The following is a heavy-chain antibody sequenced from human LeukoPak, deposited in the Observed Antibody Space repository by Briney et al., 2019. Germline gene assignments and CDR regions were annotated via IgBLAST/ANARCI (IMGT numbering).Heavy chain of an antibody. CDR1: GFTFSSYE. J-gene: IGHJ4*02. V-gene: IGHV3-48*03. Sequence: GGSLRLSCAASGFTFSSYEMNWVRQAPGKGVEWVSYISSSGSTIYYADSVKGRFTISRDNAKNSLYLQMNSLRAEDTAVYYCARGMATRFDYWGQGTLVTVSS. D-gene: IGHD5-24*01. CDR2: ISSSGSTI. CDR3: ARGMATRFDY.